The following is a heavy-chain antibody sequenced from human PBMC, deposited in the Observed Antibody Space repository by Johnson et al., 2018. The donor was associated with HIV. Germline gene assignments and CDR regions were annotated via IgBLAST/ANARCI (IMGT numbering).Heavy chain of an antibody. Sequence: QVQLVESGGGLVQPGGSLRLSCAASGFSFRSYWMTWVRQAPGKGLEWVALISYDGSNKSYADSVKGGLTLSRENSTNTLYRQLTSLRAEDTAVYYCARDLDYYDSSGYQAISYAFDIGGQGTMVTVSS. J-gene: IGHJ3*02. CDR3: ARDLDYYDSSGYQAISYAFDI. CDR2: ISYDGSNK. V-gene: IGHV3-30*03. CDR1: GFSFRSYW. D-gene: IGHD3-22*01.